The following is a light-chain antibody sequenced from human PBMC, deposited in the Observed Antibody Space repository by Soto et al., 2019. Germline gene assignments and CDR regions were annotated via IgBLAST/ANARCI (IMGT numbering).Light chain of an antibody. J-gene: IGLJ1*01. V-gene: IGLV2-14*01. CDR1: SSDIGNYNY. Sequence: QSALTQPASVSGSPGQSITISCTGTSSDIGNYNYVSWYQQHPDKAPKLIIYEVNYRPSGVSNRFSGSKSGNTASLTVSGLQADDEADYCCSSYTKSTFYVFGTGTKLTVL. CDR2: EVN. CDR3: SSYTKSTFYV.